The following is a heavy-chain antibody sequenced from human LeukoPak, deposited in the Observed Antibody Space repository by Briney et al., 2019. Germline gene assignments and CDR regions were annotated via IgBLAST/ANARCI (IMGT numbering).Heavy chain of an antibody. D-gene: IGHD1-26*01. J-gene: IGHJ4*02. CDR2: ISSDGTNK. CDR1: GLTFSYYA. CDR3: ARDHDSGSL. V-gene: IGHV3-30*04. Sequence: GGSLRLSCAVSGLTFSYYAMHWVRQAPGKGLEWVAVISSDGTNKYYADSVKGRFTISRDNSKNTVYLQMNSLRAEDTAVYYCARDHDSGSLWGQGTLVTVSS.